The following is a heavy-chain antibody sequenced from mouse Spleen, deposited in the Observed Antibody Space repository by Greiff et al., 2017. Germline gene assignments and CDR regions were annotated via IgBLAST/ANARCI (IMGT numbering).Heavy chain of an antibody. CDR3: ARYEDYGNYGY. Sequence: EVQLVESGGGLVQPGGSLSLSCAASGFTFTDYYMSWVRQPPGKALEWLGFIRNKANGYTTEYSASVKGRFTISRDNSQSILYLQMNALRAEDSATYYCARYEDYGNYGYWGQGTTLTVSS. J-gene: IGHJ2*01. CDR1: GFTFTDYY. CDR2: IRNKANGYTT. V-gene: IGHV7-3*01. D-gene: IGHD2-1*01.